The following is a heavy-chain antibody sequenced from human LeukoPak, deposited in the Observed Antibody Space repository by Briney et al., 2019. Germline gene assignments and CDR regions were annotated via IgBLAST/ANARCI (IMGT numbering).Heavy chain of an antibody. V-gene: IGHV1-46*01. CDR2: INPSGGST. J-gene: IGHJ5*02. Sequence: ASVKVSCKASGYTFTSYYMHWVRQAPGQGLEWMGIINPSGGSTSYAQKFQGRVTMTRDTSTSTVYMELSSLRSEDTAVYYCARGLDSSGWFTQGVDPWGQGTLVTVSS. CDR3: ARGLDSSGWFTQGVDP. D-gene: IGHD6-19*01. CDR1: GYTFTSYY.